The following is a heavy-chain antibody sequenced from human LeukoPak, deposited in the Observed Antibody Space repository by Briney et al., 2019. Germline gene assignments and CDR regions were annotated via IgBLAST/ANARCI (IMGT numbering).Heavy chain of an antibody. CDR2: IYSGGNT. Sequence: SETLSLTCTVSGGSISTTNYYWGWIRQPPGRDLEWIGSIYSGGNTYYNPSLESRVTISVDTSKNQFSLKLSSVTAADTAMYYCARGRGGPLSYWGQGTLVTISS. CDR3: ARGRGGPLSY. V-gene: IGHV4-39*01. CDR1: GGSISTTNYY. J-gene: IGHJ4*02. D-gene: IGHD3-16*01.